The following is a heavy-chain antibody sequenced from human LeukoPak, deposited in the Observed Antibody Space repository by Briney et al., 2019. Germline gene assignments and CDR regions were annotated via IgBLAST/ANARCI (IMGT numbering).Heavy chain of an antibody. CDR1: GFTFRSYW. Sequence: GGSLRLSCAASGFTFRSYWMAWVRQAPGKGLEWVANIKRDGNEKYYVDSVKGRVTISRDNAGNSLYLQMNSLRVDDTAVYYCARIYEPVYYGDHLRYYFDYWGLGALVAVSS. CDR3: ARIYEPVYYGDHLRYYFDY. CDR2: IKRDGNEK. V-gene: IGHV3-7*01. D-gene: IGHD4-17*01. J-gene: IGHJ4*02.